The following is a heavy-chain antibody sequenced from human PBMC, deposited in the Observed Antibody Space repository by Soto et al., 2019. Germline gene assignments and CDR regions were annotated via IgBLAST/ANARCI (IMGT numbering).Heavy chain of an antibody. CDR1: GFTVSSNY. V-gene: IGHV3-66*01. CDR2: IYSGGST. J-gene: IGHJ6*03. D-gene: IGHD2-15*01. CDR3: ARDVVAPYYMDV. Sequence: GGSLRLSCAASGFTVSSNYMSWVRQAPGKGLEWVSVIYSGGSTYYADSVKGRFTISRDNSKNTLYLQMNSLRAEDTAVYYCARDVVAPYYMDVWGKGTTVTVSS.